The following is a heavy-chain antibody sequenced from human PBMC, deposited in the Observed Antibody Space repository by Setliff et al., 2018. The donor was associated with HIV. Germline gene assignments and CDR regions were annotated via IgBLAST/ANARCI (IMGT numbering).Heavy chain of an antibody. CDR2: IYYSGDTTYNPRT. D-gene: IGHD1-1*01. CDR1: GGSISGHY. V-gene: IGHV4-59*11. CDR3: SRYNPASYNNYYYYYMDV. Sequence: KTSETLSLTCTVSGGSISGHYWNWIRQAPGKGLEWIGYIYYSGDTTYNPRTTYNPSLKSRVTISVDTSKNQFSLKLTSVTAADTAVYFCSRYNPASYNNYYYYYMDVWGKGTTVTVSS. J-gene: IGHJ6*03.